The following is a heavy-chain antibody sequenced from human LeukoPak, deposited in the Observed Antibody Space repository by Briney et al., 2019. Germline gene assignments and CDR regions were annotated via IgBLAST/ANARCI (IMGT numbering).Heavy chain of an antibody. CDR2: IYTSGST. Sequence: SETLSLPCTVSGGSISSYYWSWIRQPAGKGLEWIGRIYTSGSTNYNPSLKSRVTMSVDTSKNQFSLKLSSVTAADTAVYYCARDNNYYGSGSYHDYWGQGTLVTVSS. CDR1: GGSISSYY. CDR3: ARDNNYYGSGSYHDY. J-gene: IGHJ4*02. V-gene: IGHV4-4*07. D-gene: IGHD3-10*01.